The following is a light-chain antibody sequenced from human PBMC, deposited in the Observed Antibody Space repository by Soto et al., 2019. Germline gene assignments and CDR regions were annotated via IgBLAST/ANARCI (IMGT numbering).Light chain of an antibody. Sequence: EIVMTQSPATLSVSPGERATLSCRASQSVSINLAWYQQKPGQAPRLLIYGASTRATGIPARFSGSGSGKEFTLTFSSLQSEDFAVYYCQQYNNWPPWTFGQGTKVDIK. CDR1: QSVSIN. CDR3: QQYNNWPPWT. CDR2: GAS. J-gene: IGKJ1*01. V-gene: IGKV3-15*01.